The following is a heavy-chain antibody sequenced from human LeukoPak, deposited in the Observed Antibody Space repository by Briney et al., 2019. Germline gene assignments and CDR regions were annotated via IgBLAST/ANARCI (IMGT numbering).Heavy chain of an antibody. V-gene: IGHV1-46*03. J-gene: IGHJ4*02. CDR2: INPSGGST. CDR1: GYTFTSCY. CDR3: ARETSNTAMLN. D-gene: IGHD5-18*01. Sequence: VASVKVSCKASGYTFTSCYMHWVRQAPGQGLEWMGIINPSGGSTSYAQKFQGRVTMTRDTSTSTVYMELSSLRSEDTAVYYCARETSNTAMLNWGQGTLVTVSS.